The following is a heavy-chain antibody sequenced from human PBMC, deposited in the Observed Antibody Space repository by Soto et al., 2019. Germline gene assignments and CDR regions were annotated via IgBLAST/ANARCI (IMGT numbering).Heavy chain of an antibody. CDR3: ARGLGSGSYYHPH. J-gene: IGHJ4*02. Sequence: PSETLSLTCTVSGGSISSYYWSWIRQPPGKGLEWIGYIYYSGSTNYNPSLKSRVTISVDTSKNSLYLQMNSLRAEDTAVYYCARGLGSGSYYHPHWGQGTLVTSPQ. D-gene: IGHD3-10*02. CDR1: GGSISSYY. V-gene: IGHV4-59*12. CDR2: IYYSGST.